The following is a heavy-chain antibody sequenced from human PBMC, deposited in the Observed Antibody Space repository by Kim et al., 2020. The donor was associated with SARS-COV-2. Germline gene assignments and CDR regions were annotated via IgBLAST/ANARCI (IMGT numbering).Heavy chain of an antibody. CDR2: INHSGST. Sequence: SETLSLTCAVYGGSFSGYYWSWIRQPPGKGLEWIGEINHSGSTNYNPSLKSRVTISVDTSKNQFSLKLSSVTAADTAVYYCARGIVVVPAAPGGCFDYWGQGTLVTVSS. CDR3: ARGIVVVPAAPGGCFDY. CDR1: GGSFSGYY. D-gene: IGHD2-2*01. J-gene: IGHJ4*02. V-gene: IGHV4-34*01.